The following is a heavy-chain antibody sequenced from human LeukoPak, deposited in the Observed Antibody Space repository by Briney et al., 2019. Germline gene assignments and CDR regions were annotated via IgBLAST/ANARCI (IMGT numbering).Heavy chain of an antibody. Sequence: GGSLRLSCAASGFTINLYWIHWVRQAPGTGLEWLSRISDYESTTNYADSVKGRFTISRDNAKNTLYLQMNSLRVDDTAVYYCARDSRYYYGSGSYQPYWFDPWGQGTLVTVSS. CDR3: ARDSRYYYGSGSYQPYWFDP. CDR2: ISDYESTT. J-gene: IGHJ5*02. CDR1: GFTINLYW. D-gene: IGHD3-10*01. V-gene: IGHV3-74*01.